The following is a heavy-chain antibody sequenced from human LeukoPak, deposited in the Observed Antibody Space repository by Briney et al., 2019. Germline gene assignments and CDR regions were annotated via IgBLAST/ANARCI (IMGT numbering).Heavy chain of an antibody. D-gene: IGHD3-10*01. J-gene: IGHJ5*02. V-gene: IGHV4-39*01. CDR2: IYYSGST. Sequence: PSETLSLTCTVSGGSISSSSYYWGWIRQPLGKGLEWIGSIYYSGSTYYNPSLKSRVTISVDTSKNQFSLKLSSVTAADTAVYYCARGGAGGSGSFSPQYNWFDPWGQGTLVTVSS. CDR1: GGSISSSSYY. CDR3: ARGGAGGSGSFSPQYNWFDP.